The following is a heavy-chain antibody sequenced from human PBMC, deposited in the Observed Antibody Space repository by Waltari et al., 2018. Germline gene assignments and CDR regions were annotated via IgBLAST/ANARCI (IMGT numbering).Heavy chain of an antibody. CDR2: IIPTFGTA. V-gene: IGHV1-69*08. Sequence: QVQLVPSGAEVKKPGSSVKVSCKASGGTFSSYALSWVRQPPGQGLEWMGRIIPTFGTANYAQKFQGRVTITADKATSTAYMELSSLRSEDTAGYYCARDRSTVQGVINDGFDPWGQGTLVTVSS. CDR3: ARDRSTVQGVINDGFDP. D-gene: IGHD3-10*01. CDR1: GGTFSSYA. J-gene: IGHJ5*02.